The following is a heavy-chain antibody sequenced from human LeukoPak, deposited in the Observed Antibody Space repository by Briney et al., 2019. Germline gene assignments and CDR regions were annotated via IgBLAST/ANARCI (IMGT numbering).Heavy chain of an antibody. CDR3: ARERRDSAFDY. V-gene: IGHV3-53*01. J-gene: IGHJ4*02. CDR1: GFIVSSNY. D-gene: IGHD1-26*01. Sequence: GGSLRLSCAASGFIVSSNYMSWVRQAPGKGLEWVSVIYSGGSTYYADSVKGRFTISRDNSKNTLYLQMNSLRAEDTAVYYCARERRDSAFDYWGQGTLVTVSS. CDR2: IYSGGST.